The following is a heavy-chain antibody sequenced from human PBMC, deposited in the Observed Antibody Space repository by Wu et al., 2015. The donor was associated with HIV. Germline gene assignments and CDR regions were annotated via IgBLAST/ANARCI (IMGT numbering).Heavy chain of an antibody. CDR3: ARGVRYAGSYYSNN. J-gene: IGHJ4*02. Sequence: QVQLVQSGAEVKRPGSSVKVSCKASGESFSKLIISWVREAPGQGLEWMGGIIPIFGTPNYGQKFQGRVSIGADESSSTAYMHLGGLTSDDTAVYYCARGVRYAGSYYSNNWGRGTLVTVSS. D-gene: IGHD1-26*01. V-gene: IGHV1-69*12. CDR2: IIPIFGTP. CDR1: GESFSKLI.